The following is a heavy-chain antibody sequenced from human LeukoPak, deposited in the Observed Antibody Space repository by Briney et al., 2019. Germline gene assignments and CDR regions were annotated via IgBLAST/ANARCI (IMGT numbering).Heavy chain of an antibody. CDR3: ASYGDYDAFDI. D-gene: IGHD4-17*01. CDR1: GGSISSSRYY. Sequence: PSETLSLTCTVSGGSISSSRYYWGWIRQPPGKGLEWIGSIYYSGSTYYNPSLKSRVTISVDTSKNQFSLKLSSVPAADTAVYYCASYGDYDAFDIWGQGTMVTVSS. J-gene: IGHJ3*02. V-gene: IGHV4-39*01. CDR2: IYYSGST.